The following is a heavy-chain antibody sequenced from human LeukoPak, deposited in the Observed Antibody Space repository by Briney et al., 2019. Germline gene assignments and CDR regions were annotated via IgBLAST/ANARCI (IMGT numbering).Heavy chain of an antibody. Sequence: QTGGSLRLSCAASGFTFSSYGMHWVRQAPGKGLEWVAVISYDGSNKYYADSVKGRFTISRDNSKNTLYLQMNSLRAEDTAAYYCAKAPGAESSGFAFDYWGQGTLVTVSS. CDR1: GFTFSSYG. CDR2: ISYDGSNK. V-gene: IGHV3-30*18. D-gene: IGHD6-19*01. CDR3: AKAPGAESSGFAFDY. J-gene: IGHJ4*02.